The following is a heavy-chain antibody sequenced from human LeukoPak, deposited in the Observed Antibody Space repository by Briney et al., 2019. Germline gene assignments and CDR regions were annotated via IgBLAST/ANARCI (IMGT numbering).Heavy chain of an antibody. CDR3: AREGCSGGSCYSSNYYYMDV. D-gene: IGHD2-15*01. V-gene: IGHV1-69*13. Sequence: SVKVSCKASGGTFSSYAISWVRQAPGQGLEWMGGIIPIFGTANYAQKFQGRVTITADESTSTAYMELSSLRSEDTAVYYCAREGCSGGSCYSSNYYYMDVWGKGTTVTVSS. CDR1: GGTFSSYA. CDR2: IIPIFGTA. J-gene: IGHJ6*03.